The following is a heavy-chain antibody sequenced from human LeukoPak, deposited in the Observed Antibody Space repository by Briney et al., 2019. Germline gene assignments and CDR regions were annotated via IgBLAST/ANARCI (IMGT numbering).Heavy chain of an antibody. CDR1: GGSISGTSYC. CDR3: ARDGSDNWGLFDN. D-gene: IGHD1-1*01. Sequence: SETLSLTCSVSGGSISGTSYCWGWIRQPPGKGPEWIGSHYHTGRIYHNPSLNSRLTISVDTSKNQFSLKLSSVTDADTAVYYCARDGSDNWGLFDNWGRGTLVTVSS. J-gene: IGHJ4*02. V-gene: IGHV4-39*07. CDR2: HYHTGRI.